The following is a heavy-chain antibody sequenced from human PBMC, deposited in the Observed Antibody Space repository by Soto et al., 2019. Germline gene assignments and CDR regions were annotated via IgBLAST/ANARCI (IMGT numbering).Heavy chain of an antibody. CDR1: GYTLTELS. V-gene: IGHV1-24*01. CDR3: ATGIAAANSPDY. J-gene: IGHJ4*02. CDR2: FDPEDGET. D-gene: IGHD6-13*01. Sequence: ASVKVSCKVSGYTLTELSMHWVRQAPGKGLEWMGGFDPEDGETIYAQKFQGRATMTEDTSTDTAYMELSSLRSEDTAVYYCATGIAAANSPDYWGQGTLVTVSS.